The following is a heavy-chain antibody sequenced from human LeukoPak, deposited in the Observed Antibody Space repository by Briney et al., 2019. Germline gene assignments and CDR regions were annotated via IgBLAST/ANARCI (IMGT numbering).Heavy chain of an antibody. CDR3: ARGRPSRITMILVARYYFDY. J-gene: IGHJ4*02. CDR2: INHSGST. Sequence: SETLSLTCAVYGGSFSGYYWSWIRQPPGKGLEWIGEINHSGSTNYNPSLKSRVTISVDTSKNQFSLKLSSVTAADTAVYYCARGRPSRITMILVARYYFDYWGQGTLVTVSS. D-gene: IGHD3-22*01. CDR1: GGSFSGYY. V-gene: IGHV4-34*01.